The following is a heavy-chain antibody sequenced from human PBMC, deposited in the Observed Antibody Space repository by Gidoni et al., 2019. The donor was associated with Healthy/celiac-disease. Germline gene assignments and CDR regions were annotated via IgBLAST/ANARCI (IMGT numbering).Heavy chain of an antibody. CDR3: ARGGGSYSSGWYGAFDI. CDR1: GGSFSGYY. V-gene: IGHV4-34*01. Sequence: QVQLQQWGAGLLKPSETLSLTCAVYGGSFSGYYWSWIRQPPGKGLEWIGEINHSGSTNYNPSLKSRVTISVDTSKNQFSLKLSSVTAADTAVYYCARGGGSYSSGWYGAFDIWGQGTMVTVSS. J-gene: IGHJ3*02. D-gene: IGHD6-19*01. CDR2: INHSGST.